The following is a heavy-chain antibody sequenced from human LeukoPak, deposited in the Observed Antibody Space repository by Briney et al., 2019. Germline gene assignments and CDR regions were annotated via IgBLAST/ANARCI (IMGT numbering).Heavy chain of an antibody. CDR2: ICGGGGSK. V-gene: IGHV3-23*01. CDR3: AKEDFWSGYYAHFDY. J-gene: IGHJ4*02. Sequence: GWSLRLSCAASVFTFSSYAMHWVGPAPGKGLDWVAAICGGGGSKYYEDSVKGRFTISRDNSKNTLYLQMNSLRAEDTAVYYCAKEDFWSGYYAHFDYWGQGTLVTVSS. CDR1: VFTFSSYA. D-gene: IGHD3-3*01.